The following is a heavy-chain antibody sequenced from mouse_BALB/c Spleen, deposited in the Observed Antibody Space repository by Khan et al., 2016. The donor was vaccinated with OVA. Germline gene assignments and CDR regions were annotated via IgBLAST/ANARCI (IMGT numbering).Heavy chain of an antibody. D-gene: IGHD1-2*01. CDR1: GYTFTDYT. CDR2: ISPGSGNT. CDR3: AGGCGYWFPY. Sequence: VQLVESGTELVRPGASVKLSCKASGYTFTDYTIHWVKQRTGQGLEWIGEISPGSGNTYYNEKFKGKATLTADKSSSTAYMQLSSLTSEDSAVYFCAGGCGYWFPYWGQGTLVTVSA. J-gene: IGHJ3*01. V-gene: IGHV1-77*01.